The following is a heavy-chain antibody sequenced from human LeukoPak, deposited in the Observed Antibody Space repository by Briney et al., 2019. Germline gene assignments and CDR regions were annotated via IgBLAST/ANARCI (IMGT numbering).Heavy chain of an antibody. CDR2: ISYDGSNK. J-gene: IGHJ4*02. Sequence: GGSLRLSCAASGFTFSSYGMHWVRQAPGKGLEWVAVISYDGSNKYYADSVKGRFTISRDNSKNTLYLQMNSLRAEDTAVYYCAKVDGFGELSIDYWGQGTLVTVSS. CDR3: AKVDGFGELSIDY. V-gene: IGHV3-30*18. D-gene: IGHD3-10*01. CDR1: GFTFSSYG.